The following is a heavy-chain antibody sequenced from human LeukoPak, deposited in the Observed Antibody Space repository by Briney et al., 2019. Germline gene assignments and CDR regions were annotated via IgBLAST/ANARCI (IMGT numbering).Heavy chain of an antibody. J-gene: IGHJ4*02. D-gene: IGHD6-19*01. CDR3: AREWGPIAVSGGPGY. CDR2: IWFDGRK. Sequence: GGSLRLSCAASGFTFSNYGMHWVRQAPGKGLEWVALIWFDGRKFHADSVKDRFTISRDNSKNTLFLQMNSLRAEDTAVYYCAREWGPIAVSGGPGYWGQGALVTVSS. V-gene: IGHV3-33*01. CDR1: GFTFSNYG.